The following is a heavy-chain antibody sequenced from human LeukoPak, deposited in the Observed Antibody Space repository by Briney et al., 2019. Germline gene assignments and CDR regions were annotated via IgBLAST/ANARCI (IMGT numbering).Heavy chain of an antibody. V-gene: IGHV3-43*02. CDR1: GFTFDDYA. Sequence: PGGSLRLSCAASGFTFDDYAMHWVRQAPGKGLEWVSLISGDGGSTYYADSVKGRFTISRDNSKNSLYLQMNSLRTEDTALYYCAKDIGTRWPQFSYYYYGMDVWGQGTTVTVSS. CDR3: AKDIGTRWPQFSYYYYGMDV. CDR2: ISGDGGST. D-gene: IGHD5-24*01. J-gene: IGHJ6*02.